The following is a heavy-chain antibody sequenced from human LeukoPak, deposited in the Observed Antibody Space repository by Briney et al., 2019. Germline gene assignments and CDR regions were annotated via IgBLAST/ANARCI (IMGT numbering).Heavy chain of an antibody. CDR3: ASLDRSWQFDY. V-gene: IGHV4-34*01. J-gene: IGHJ4*02. CDR2: INHSGST. CDR1: GGSFSGYY. D-gene: IGHD3-22*01. Sequence: PSETLSLTCAVYGGSFSGYYWSWIRQPPGKGLEWIGEINHSGSTNYNPSLKSRVTISVDTSKNQFSLKLSSVTAADTAVYYCASLDRSWQFDYWGQGTLVTVSS.